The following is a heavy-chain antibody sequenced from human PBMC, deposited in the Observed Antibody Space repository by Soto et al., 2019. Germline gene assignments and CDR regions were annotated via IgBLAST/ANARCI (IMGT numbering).Heavy chain of an antibody. Sequence: GGSLRLSCAASGFTFSSYAMSWVRQAPGKGLEWVSAISGSGGSTYYADSVKGRFTISRDNSKNTLYPQMNSLRAEDTAVYYCAKQLLLWFGELADYYCYGMDVWGQGTTVTVSS. D-gene: IGHD3-10*01. CDR3: AKQLLLWFGELADYYCYGMDV. J-gene: IGHJ6*02. CDR1: GFTFSSYA. V-gene: IGHV3-23*01. CDR2: ISGSGGST.